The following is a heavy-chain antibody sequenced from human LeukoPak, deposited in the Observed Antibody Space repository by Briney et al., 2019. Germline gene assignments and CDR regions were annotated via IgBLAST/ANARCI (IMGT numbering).Heavy chain of an antibody. CDR3: ARERRQQERWIDY. Sequence: PSETLSLTCTVSGGSISSYYWSWIRQPPGKGLEWIGYIYYSGSTNYNPSLKSRVTISVDTSKNQFSLRLTSVTAVDTAVYYCARERRQQERWIDYWGQGTLVTVSS. J-gene: IGHJ4*02. V-gene: IGHV4-59*01. CDR1: GGSISSYY. CDR2: IYYSGST. D-gene: IGHD1-1*01.